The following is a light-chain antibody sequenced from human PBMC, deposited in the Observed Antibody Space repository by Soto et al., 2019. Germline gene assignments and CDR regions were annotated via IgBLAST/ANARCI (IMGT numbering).Light chain of an antibody. CDR3: QKYGSSPRK. Sequence: GLTQSPGTLSLSPVERATLSCRASQSVTRNYLAWYQHKSGQAPRLLIYGASSRATGIPDRFSGTGSGTDFTLTISRLEPEDFAVYFCQKYGSSPRKFGQGTKVAIK. V-gene: IGKV3-20*01. J-gene: IGKJ1*01. CDR1: QSVTRNY. CDR2: GAS.